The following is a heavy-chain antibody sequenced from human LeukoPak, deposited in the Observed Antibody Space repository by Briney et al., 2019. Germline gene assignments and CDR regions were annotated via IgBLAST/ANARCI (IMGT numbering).Heavy chain of an antibody. D-gene: IGHD3-10*01. Sequence: GGSLRLSCAASGFTFSSYGMHWVRQAPGKGLEWVAFIRYDGSNKYYADSVKGRFTISRDNSKNTLYLQMNSLRAEDTAVYYCAKDPGFGELLLYYFDYWGQGTLVTVSS. CDR3: AKDPGFGELLLYYFDY. CDR1: GFTFSSYG. CDR2: IRYDGSNK. V-gene: IGHV3-30*02. J-gene: IGHJ4*02.